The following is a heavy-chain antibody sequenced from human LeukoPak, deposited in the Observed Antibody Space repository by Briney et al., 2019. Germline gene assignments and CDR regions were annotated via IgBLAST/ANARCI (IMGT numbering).Heavy chain of an antibody. V-gene: IGHV3-11*01. D-gene: IGHD6-13*01. Sequence: PGGSLRLSCAASGFTFSDYYMTWIRQAPGKGLEWVSYIGNRGENIYYADSVKGRFSISRDNDKNSLYLQINSLRAEDTAVYYCAKDSHPAGIGWFDPWGQGTLVTVSS. CDR2: IGNRGENI. CDR1: GFTFSDYY. CDR3: AKDSHPAGIGWFDP. J-gene: IGHJ5*02.